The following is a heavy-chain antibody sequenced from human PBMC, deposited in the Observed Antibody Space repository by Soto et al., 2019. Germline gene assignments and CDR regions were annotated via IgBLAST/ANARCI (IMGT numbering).Heavy chain of an antibody. CDR2: MNPNSGNT. J-gene: IGHJ6*03. D-gene: IGHD3-3*01. Sequence: ASVKVSCKASGYTFTSYDINWVRQATGQGLEWIGWMNPNSGNTGYAQKFQGRVTMTRNTSISTAYMELSSLRSEDTAVYYCARAFAYYDFWSGYYNYYYYYMDVWGKGTTVTVSS. CDR3: ARAFAYYDFWSGYYNYYYYYMDV. V-gene: IGHV1-8*01. CDR1: GYTFTSYD.